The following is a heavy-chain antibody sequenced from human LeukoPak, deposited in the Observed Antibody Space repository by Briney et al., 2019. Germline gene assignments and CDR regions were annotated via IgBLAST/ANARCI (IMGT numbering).Heavy chain of an antibody. CDR3: ARSDYYDSSGYEYYYYGMDV. V-gene: IGHV4-59*01. CDR1: GGSISSYY. CDR2: IYYSGST. D-gene: IGHD3-22*01. J-gene: IGHJ6*02. Sequence: SETLSLTCTVSGGSISSYYWSWIRQPPGKGLEWIGYIYYSGSTNYNPSLKSRVTISVDTSKNQFSLKLGSVTAADTAVYYCARSDYYDSSGYEYYYYGMDVWGQGTTVTVSS.